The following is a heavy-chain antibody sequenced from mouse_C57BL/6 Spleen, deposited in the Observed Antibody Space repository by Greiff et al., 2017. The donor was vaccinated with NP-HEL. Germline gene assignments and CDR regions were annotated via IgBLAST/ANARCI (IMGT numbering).Heavy chain of an antibody. J-gene: IGHJ4*01. D-gene: IGHD2-4*01. V-gene: IGHV8-12*01. CDR1: GFSLSTSGMG. CDR3: ARGYDYDGGYYAMDY. Sequence: QVTLKESGPGILQSSQTLSLTCSFSGFSLSTSGMGVSWIRQPSGKGLEWLAHIYWDDDKRYNPSLKSRLTISKDTSRNQVFLKITSVDTADTATYYCARGYDYDGGYYAMDYWGQGTSVTVSS. CDR2: IYWDDDK.